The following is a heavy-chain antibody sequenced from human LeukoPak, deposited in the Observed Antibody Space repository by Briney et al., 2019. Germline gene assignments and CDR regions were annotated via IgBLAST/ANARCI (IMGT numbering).Heavy chain of an antibody. Sequence: GGSLRLSCAASGFTFSNYVMNWVRRAPGKGLEWVSTIDRGGGTTHYADSVQGRFIMSRDDSRNMVFLQMRSLRAEDAALYYCAREHRDVCGNPGCDFDFWGRGTLVTVSS. V-gene: IGHV3-23*01. CDR3: AREHRDVCGNPGCDFDF. D-gene: IGHD1-14*01. J-gene: IGHJ4*02. CDR2: IDRGGGTT. CDR1: GFTFSNYV.